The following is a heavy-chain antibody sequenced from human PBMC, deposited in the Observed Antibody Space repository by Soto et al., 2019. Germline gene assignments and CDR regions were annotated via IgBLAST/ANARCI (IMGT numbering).Heavy chain of an antibody. Sequence: SETLSLTCTVSGGSVSSTNCYWGWIRQPPGKALELIGIIYYAGSTYYNPSLESRVTISVDTSMNQFSLKLSSVTAADTAVYYCARRLSGTGIDSWGQGALVTVSS. V-gene: IGHV4-39*01. CDR3: ARRLSGTGIDS. CDR2: IYYAGST. J-gene: IGHJ4*02. CDR1: GGSVSSTNCY. D-gene: IGHD1-7*01.